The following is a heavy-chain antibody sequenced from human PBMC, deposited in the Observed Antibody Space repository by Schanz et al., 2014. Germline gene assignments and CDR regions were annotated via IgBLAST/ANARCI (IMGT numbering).Heavy chain of an antibody. CDR2: IYSGGNA. D-gene: IGHD1-20*01. J-gene: IGHJ6*02. CDR3: ARDRWAISGRGSYHYYHGMDV. CDR1: GFTVSSNY. V-gene: IGHV3-66*01. Sequence: EVQLVESGGGLVQPGGSLRLSCAASGFTVSSNYMSWVRQAPGKGLEWVSVIYSGGNAYYAESVKGRFSISRDNSKNTVYLQMNSLGAEDTAVYYCARDRWAISGRGSYHYYHGMDVWGQGTTVTVSS.